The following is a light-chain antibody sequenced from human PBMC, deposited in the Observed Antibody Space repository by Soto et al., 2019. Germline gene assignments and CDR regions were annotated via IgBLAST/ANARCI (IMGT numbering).Light chain of an antibody. CDR1: TSKIGSNT. J-gene: IGLJ7*01. CDR2: SNN. CDR3: RAWDDTLNGWV. V-gene: IGLV1-44*01. Sequence: QSVLTQPPSASGTPGQTVTISCSGGTSKIGSNTINWYQHLPGMAPKLLIYSNNQRPSGVPDRFSGSKSGTSACLAISRLQSEDEADFYCRAWDDTLNGWVFGGGTQLTVL.